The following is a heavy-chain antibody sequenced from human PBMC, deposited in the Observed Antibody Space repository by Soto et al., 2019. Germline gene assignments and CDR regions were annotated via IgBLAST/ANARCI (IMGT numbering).Heavy chain of an antibody. D-gene: IGHD3-10*01. J-gene: IGHJ5*02. V-gene: IGHV4-4*02. CDR1: GGSISSSNW. Sequence: SETLSLTCAVSGGSISSSNWWSWVRQPPGKGLEWIGEIYHSGSTNYNPSLKSRVTISVDKSKNQFSLKLSSVTAAGTAVYYCARDRVTMVRGVTFYWFDPWGQGTLVTVS. CDR2: IYHSGST. CDR3: ARDRVTMVRGVTFYWFDP.